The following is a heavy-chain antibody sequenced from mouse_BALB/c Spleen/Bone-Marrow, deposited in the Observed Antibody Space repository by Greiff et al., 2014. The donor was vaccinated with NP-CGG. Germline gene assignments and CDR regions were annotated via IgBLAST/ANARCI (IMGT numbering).Heavy chain of an antibody. D-gene: IGHD3-3*01. J-gene: IGHJ2*01. CDR1: GYTFTYYT. CDR2: INPSSGSA. Sequence: VNVVESGAEVARPGASVKMSCKASGYTFTYYTMQWVKQRTGQGLEWIGYINPSSGSANYNQNFKDKATLTADKSSSTAYMQLTSLTSEDSAVYYCARGGTRYYFDYWGQGTTLTVSS. V-gene: IGHV1-4*01. CDR3: ARGGTRYYFDY.